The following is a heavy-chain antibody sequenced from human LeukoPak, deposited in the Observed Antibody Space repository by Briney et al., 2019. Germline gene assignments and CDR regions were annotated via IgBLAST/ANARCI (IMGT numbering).Heavy chain of an antibody. D-gene: IGHD1-26*01. CDR3: ARDIVGATQGLSNRFDP. J-gene: IGHJ5*02. V-gene: IGHV1-18*01. CDR2: ISAYNGNT. Sequence: ASVKVSCKASGYTFTSYGISWVRQAPGQGLEWMGWISAYNGNTNYAQKLQGRVTMTTDTSTSTAYMELRSLRSDDTAVYYCARDIVGATQGLSNRFDPWGQGTLVTVSS. CDR1: GYTFTSYG.